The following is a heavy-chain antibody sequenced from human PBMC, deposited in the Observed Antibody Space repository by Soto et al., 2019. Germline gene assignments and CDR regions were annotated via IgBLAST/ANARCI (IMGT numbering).Heavy chain of an antibody. Sequence: GGSLRLSCAASRFTFSGYAMSWVRQAPGKGLEWVSAISGGGGSTYYADSVKGRFTISRDNSKSTLYLQMNSLRAEDTAVYYCAKLSHIVVVPVAMLDYWGQGTLVTVSS. CDR2: ISGGGGST. V-gene: IGHV3-23*01. J-gene: IGHJ4*02. CDR1: RFTFSGYA. D-gene: IGHD2-2*01. CDR3: AKLSHIVVVPVAMLDY.